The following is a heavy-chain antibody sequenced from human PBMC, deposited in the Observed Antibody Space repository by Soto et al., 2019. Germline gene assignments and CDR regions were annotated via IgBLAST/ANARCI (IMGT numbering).Heavy chain of an antibody. CDR3: VKVRELQAFGY. Sequence: VRGYCADPGVTPSTDTTMWVDQAPGKGLECVSAISGSGGSTYYADAVKGLLTISRDKSKNLLYLQMNGVRFEDAVVYFCVKVRELQAFGYWG. CDR2: ISGSGGST. CDR1: GVTPSTDT. D-gene: IGHD1-7*01. J-gene: IGHJ4*01. V-gene: IGHV3-23*01.